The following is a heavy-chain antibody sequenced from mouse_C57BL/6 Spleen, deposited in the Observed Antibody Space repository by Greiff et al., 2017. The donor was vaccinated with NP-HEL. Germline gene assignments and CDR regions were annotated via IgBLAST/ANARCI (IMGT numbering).Heavy chain of an antibody. CDR2: IWRGGST. V-gene: IGHV2-5*01. D-gene: IGHD3-2*02. Sequence: VQLKESGPGLVQPSQSLSITCTVSGFSLTSYGVHWVRQSPGKGLEWLGVIWRGGSTDYNAAFMSRLSITKDNSKSQVFFKMNSLQADDTAIYYCAKEELSGDYAMDYWGQGTSVTVSS. CDR1: GFSLTSYG. CDR3: AKEELSGDYAMDY. J-gene: IGHJ4*01.